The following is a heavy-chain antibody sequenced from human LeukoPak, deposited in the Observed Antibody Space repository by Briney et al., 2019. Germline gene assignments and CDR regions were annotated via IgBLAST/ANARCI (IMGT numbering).Heavy chain of an antibody. CDR3: ARGKSGYDYGLDS. CDR1: GGTFSSHA. J-gene: IGHJ4*02. Sequence: ASVKVSCTASGGTFSSHAISWVRRAPGQGLEWMGGLIPVFGVTNYAQKFQGRVTITTDESTTTGYLELRNLRSDDTAVYYCARGKSGYDYGLDSWGQGALVIVSS. D-gene: IGHD5-12*01. CDR2: LIPVFGVT. V-gene: IGHV1-69*05.